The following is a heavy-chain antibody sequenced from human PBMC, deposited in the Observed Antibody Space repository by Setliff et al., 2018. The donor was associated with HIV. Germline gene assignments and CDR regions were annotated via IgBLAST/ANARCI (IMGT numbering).Heavy chain of an antibody. Sequence: GGSLRLSCTASGFTFGSYKMNWVRQAPGKGLEWLSYISSSGSPIYYADSVKGRFTISRDNAKNSLYLQMNSLRAEDTAMYYCARDRKMDGYNFDYYYSYYMDVWGKGTTVTVSS. D-gene: IGHD5-12*01. V-gene: IGHV3-48*03. J-gene: IGHJ6*03. CDR1: GFTFGSYK. CDR2: ISSSGSPI. CDR3: ARDRKMDGYNFDYYYSYYMDV.